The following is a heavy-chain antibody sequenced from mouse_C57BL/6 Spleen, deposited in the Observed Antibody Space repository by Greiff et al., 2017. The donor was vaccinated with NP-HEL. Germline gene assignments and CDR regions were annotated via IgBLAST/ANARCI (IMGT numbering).Heavy chain of an antibody. D-gene: IGHD1-1*01. Sequence: VQLQQSGAELVKPGASVKLSCTASGFNIKDYYMHWVKQRTEQGLEWIGRIDPEDGETKYAPKFQGKATITADTSSNTAYLQLSSLTSEDTAVYYCARRYYYGSSYVYWYFDVWGTGTTVTVSS. CDR1: GFNIKDYY. CDR3: ARRYYYGSSYVYWYFDV. J-gene: IGHJ1*03. V-gene: IGHV14-2*01. CDR2: IDPEDGET.